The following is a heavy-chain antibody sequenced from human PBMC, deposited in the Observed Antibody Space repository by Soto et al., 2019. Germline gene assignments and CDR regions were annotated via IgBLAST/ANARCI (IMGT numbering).Heavy chain of an antibody. CDR3: ARTLSWRRGPFDS. V-gene: IGHV3-48*02. CDR2: ISGSSQTI. J-gene: IGHJ4*02. CDR1: GFIFNTYS. Sequence: VQLVESGGGLIQPGGSLGLSCAASGFIFNTYSMNWVRQAPGKGLEWVSYISGSSQTIFYADSVRGRFTISRDNANNSTYLQMVSLRDEDTAVYYCARTLSWRRGPFDSWGQGTLVTVSS. D-gene: IGHD2-15*01.